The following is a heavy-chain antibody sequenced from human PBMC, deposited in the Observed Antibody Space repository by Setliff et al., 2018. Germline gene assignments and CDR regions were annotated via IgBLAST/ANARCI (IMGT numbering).Heavy chain of an antibody. J-gene: IGHJ3*02. Sequence: PSETLSLTCTVYGVSFSDYYWGWVRQSPGKGLDWIGEINHSGTTNYDPSLEGRISISVDTSKRQFSLKLTSVTAADMAVYYCARHIWGAKMQLPHDVFDIWGQGTMVTVSS. CDR2: INHSGTT. D-gene: IGHD2-2*01. CDR1: GVSFSDYY. CDR3: ARHIWGAKMQLPHDVFDI. V-gene: IGHV4-34*01.